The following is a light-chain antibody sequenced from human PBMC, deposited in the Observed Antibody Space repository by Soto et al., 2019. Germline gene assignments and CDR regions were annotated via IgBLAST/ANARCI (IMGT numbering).Light chain of an antibody. J-gene: IGKJ1*01. CDR1: QGVSSSY. CDR2: GVS. CDR3: QQYGRSPWT. V-gene: IGKV3-20*01. Sequence: EIVLTQSPGTLSLSPGERATLSCRASQGVSSSYLAWYQRKPGQAPRLLIYGVSSRATGIPDRFSGSGSGTDFTLTISRLEPEDFAVYYCQQYGRSPWTFGQGNKVEIK.